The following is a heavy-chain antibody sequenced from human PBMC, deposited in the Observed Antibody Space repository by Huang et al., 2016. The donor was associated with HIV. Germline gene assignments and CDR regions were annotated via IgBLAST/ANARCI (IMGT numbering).Heavy chain of an antibody. CDR2: IYPGDSDT. Sequence: EVQLVRSGAEVKKPGESLKISCKGSGYMFTKYWIGWVRQMPGKGLEWMGIIYPGDSDTRYSPSFQGQVTISADKSITTAYLQWSSLKASDTAIYYCARHDGARPGWVDNWGQGTLVTVSS. D-gene: IGHD4-17*01. CDR3: ARHDGARPGWVDN. J-gene: IGHJ5*02. V-gene: IGHV5-51*01. CDR1: GYMFTKYW.